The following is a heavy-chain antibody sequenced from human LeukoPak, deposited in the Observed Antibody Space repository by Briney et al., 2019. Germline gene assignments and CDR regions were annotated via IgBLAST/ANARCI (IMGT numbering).Heavy chain of an antibody. D-gene: IGHD3-22*01. J-gene: IGHJ5*02. CDR3: APSPYYYESSGYSA. CDR1: GFTFSSYA. CDR2: ISSNGGST. Sequence: GGSLRLSCSASGFTFSSYAMHWVRQAPGKGLEYVSAISSNGGSTYYADSVKGRFTISRDNSKNTLYLQMSSLRAEDTAVYYCAPSPYYYESSGYSAWGQGTLVTVSS. V-gene: IGHV3-64D*06.